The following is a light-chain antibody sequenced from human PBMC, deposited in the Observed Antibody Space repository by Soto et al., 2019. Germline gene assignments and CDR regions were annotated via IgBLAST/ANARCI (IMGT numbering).Light chain of an antibody. CDR2: HAS. V-gene: IGKV1-5*01. Sequence: DIQMTQSPSSLSAAVGDGVTITCRASQSSSNWLAWYKQKPVTAPKVLIYHASNLQSGVPSRFSGSGSGTEFTLTISSLQPDDFATYYCQQYNSYSFGQGTKVEI. CDR1: QSSSNW. J-gene: IGKJ1*01. CDR3: QQYNSYS.